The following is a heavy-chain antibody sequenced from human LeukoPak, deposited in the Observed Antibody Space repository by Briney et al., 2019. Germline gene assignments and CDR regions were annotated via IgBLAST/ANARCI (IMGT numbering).Heavy chain of an antibody. Sequence: ASVKVSCTASGYTFTDYFMHWVRQTPGQGLEWMGWIDPNSAGTLYSQEFQGRVSMTRDMSINTIYMELSSLRSDDTAVYYCAKEVGHNGRFDYWGQGTLVTVSP. D-gene: IGHD1-1*01. V-gene: IGHV1-2*02. J-gene: IGHJ4*02. CDR3: AKEVGHNGRFDY. CDR2: IDPNSAGT. CDR1: GYTFTDYF.